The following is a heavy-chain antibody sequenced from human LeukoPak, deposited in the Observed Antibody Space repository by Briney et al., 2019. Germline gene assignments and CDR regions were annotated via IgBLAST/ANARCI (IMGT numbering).Heavy chain of an antibody. Sequence: KTSETLSLTCTVSGGSVSSGSYYWSWIRQPPGKGLEWIGYIYYSGSTNYNPSLKSRVTISIDTSKNQFSLNLTSVTAADTAVYYCARVVVPRVLDYWGQGTLVTVSS. CDR2: IYYSGST. CDR3: ARVVVPRVLDY. CDR1: GGSVSSGSYY. J-gene: IGHJ4*02. V-gene: IGHV4-61*01. D-gene: IGHD2-2*01.